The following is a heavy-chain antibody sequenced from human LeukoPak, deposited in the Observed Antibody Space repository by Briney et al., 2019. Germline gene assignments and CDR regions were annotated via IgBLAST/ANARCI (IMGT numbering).Heavy chain of an antibody. Sequence: SETLSLTCTVSGYSISSGYYWGWIRQPPGKGLEWIGEINHSGSTNYNPSLKSRVTISVDTSKNQFSLKLSSVTAADTAVYYCARRGFIVVVPAHRGWFDPWGQGTLVTVSS. CDR3: ARRGFIVVVPAHRGWFDP. CDR1: GYSISSGYY. D-gene: IGHD2-2*01. V-gene: IGHV4-38-2*02. J-gene: IGHJ5*02. CDR2: INHSGST.